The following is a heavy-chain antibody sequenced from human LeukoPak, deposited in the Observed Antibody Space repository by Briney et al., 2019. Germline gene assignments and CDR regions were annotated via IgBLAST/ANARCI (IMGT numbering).Heavy chain of an antibody. J-gene: IGHJ4*02. D-gene: IGHD2-2*01. CDR2: FNPEDGET. CDR1: GYTLTELS. Sequence: ASVKVSCKVSGYTLTELSMHWVRQAPGKGLEWMGGFNPEDGETIYAQKFQGRVTMTEDTSTDTAYMELSSLRSEDTAVYYCAKQVPAARSSDYWGQGTLVTVSS. CDR3: AKQVPAARSSDY. V-gene: IGHV1-24*01.